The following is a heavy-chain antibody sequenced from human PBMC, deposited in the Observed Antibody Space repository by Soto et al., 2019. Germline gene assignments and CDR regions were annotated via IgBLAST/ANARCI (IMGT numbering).Heavy chain of an antibody. V-gene: IGHV1-18*01. CDR2: ISAYNGNT. CDR3: ARGLGYDFWSGYSPYYYYMDV. Sequence: ASVKVSCKASGYTFTSYGISWVRQAPGQGLEWMGWISAYNGNTNYAQKLQGRVTMTTDTSTSTAYMELRSLRSDDTAVYYCARGLGYDFWSGYSPYYYYMDVWGKGTTVTVSS. CDR1: GYTFTSYG. D-gene: IGHD3-3*01. J-gene: IGHJ6*03.